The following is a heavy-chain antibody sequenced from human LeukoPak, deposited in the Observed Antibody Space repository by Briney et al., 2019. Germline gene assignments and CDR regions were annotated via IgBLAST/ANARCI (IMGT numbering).Heavy chain of an antibody. V-gene: IGHV3-30*04. CDR2: ISYDGSNK. J-gene: IGHJ4*02. D-gene: IGHD3-10*01. CDR1: GFTFSSYA. Sequence: RGSLRLSCAGSGFTFSSYAMHWVRQAPGKGLEGVAVISYDGSNKYYADSVKGRFPNTRDKSQNTLYLQMNSMRAEDTAVYCGARDRSYYFGYWGQGTLVSVS. CDR3: ARDRSYYFGY.